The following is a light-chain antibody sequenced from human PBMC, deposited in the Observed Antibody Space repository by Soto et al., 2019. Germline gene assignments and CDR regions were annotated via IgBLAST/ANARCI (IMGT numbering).Light chain of an antibody. Sequence: DIQMTQSPSSLSASVGDRVTITCRASQGINHYLAWFQQKPGKVPKLLIYATSTLQSGVPSRFSGSGFGTDFTLTISSLQPEDVATYYCQKHNSAPLFFGPGTKVDFK. CDR1: QGINHY. CDR2: ATS. V-gene: IGKV1-27*01. CDR3: QKHNSAPLF. J-gene: IGKJ3*01.